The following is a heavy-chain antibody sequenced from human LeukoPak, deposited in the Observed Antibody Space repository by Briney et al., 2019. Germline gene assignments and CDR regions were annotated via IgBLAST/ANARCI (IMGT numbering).Heavy chain of an antibody. D-gene: IGHD5-18*01. CDR3: ARDSVYSYGTGAPFDA. CDR2: IILGDDDT. CDR1: GFTFSSCA. Sequence: GGSLRLSCAASGFTFSSCAMSWVRQAPGKGLEWVSGIILGDDDTYYTDSVKGRFTISRDNAKNTLYLQMNSLRAEDAGVYYCARDSVYSYGTGAPFDAWGQGTTVMVSS. J-gene: IGHJ4*02. V-gene: IGHV3-23*01.